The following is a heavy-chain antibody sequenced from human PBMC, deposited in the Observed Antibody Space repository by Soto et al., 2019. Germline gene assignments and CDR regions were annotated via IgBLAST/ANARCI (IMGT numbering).Heavy chain of an antibody. CDR3: AKVGDCSSTSCYDYYYYYYMDV. CDR1: GFTFSSYA. D-gene: IGHD2-2*01. Sequence: GGSLRLSCAASGFTFSSYAMSWVRQAPGKGLEWVSAISGSGGSTYYADSVKGRFTISRDNSKNTLYLQMNSLRAEDTAVYYCAKVGDCSSTSCYDYYYYYYMDVWGKGTTVTVSS. J-gene: IGHJ6*03. CDR2: ISGSGGST. V-gene: IGHV3-23*01.